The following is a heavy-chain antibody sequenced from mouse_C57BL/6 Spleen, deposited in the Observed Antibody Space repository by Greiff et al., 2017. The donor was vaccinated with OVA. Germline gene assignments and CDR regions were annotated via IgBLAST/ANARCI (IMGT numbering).Heavy chain of an antibody. CDR1: GYTFTSYW. Sequence: VQLQQPGAELVRPGSSVKLSCKASGYTFTSYWMDWVKQRPGQGLEWIGNIYPSDSATHYNEKFKGKATLTVDKSSSTAYMQLSSLTSEDAAVYCCTVLRFVYGAYWGQGTLVTVSA. D-gene: IGHD1-1*01. V-gene: IGHV1-61*01. J-gene: IGHJ3*01. CDR3: TVLRFVYGAY. CDR2: IYPSDSAT.